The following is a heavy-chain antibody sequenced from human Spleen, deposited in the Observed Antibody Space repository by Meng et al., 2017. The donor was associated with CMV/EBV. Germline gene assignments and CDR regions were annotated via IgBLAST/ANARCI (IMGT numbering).Heavy chain of an antibody. Sequence: GGSLRLSCASSGFTFSSYWMSWVRQAPGKGLEWVANIKQDGSEKYYVDSVKGRFTISRDNAKNSLYLQMNSLRAEDTAVYYCARDPEYSRGDAFDIWGQGTMVTVSS. CDR3: ARDPEYSRGDAFDI. CDR1: GFTFSSYW. CDR2: IKQDGSEK. D-gene: IGHD6-13*01. J-gene: IGHJ3*02. V-gene: IGHV3-7*01.